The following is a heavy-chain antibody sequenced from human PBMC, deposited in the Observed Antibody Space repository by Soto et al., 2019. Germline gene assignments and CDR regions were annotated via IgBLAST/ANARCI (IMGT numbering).Heavy chain of an antibody. J-gene: IGHJ4*02. V-gene: IGHV3-64D*06. Sequence: GWSLRLSCSASGFTFTNYAIHWVRQAPGKGLEYVSGISSNGGATYYGDSVKGRFSISRDNSKSTLYLHTSSLRPEDTALYYCVKGAKATTLYYFDSWGQGTPVTVSS. D-gene: IGHD1-7*01. CDR2: ISSNGGAT. CDR3: VKGAKATTLYYFDS. CDR1: GFTFTNYA.